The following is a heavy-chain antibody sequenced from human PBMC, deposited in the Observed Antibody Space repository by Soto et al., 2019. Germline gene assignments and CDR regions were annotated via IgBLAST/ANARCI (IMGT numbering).Heavy chain of an antibody. Sequence: SETLSLTCTVSGGSISSGGYYWSWIRQHPGKGLEWIGYMFYIGSTYYNTSLESRVTISVDPSKNQFSLKLSSVTAADTAVYYCARHHFYCTGGSCYLQAYHYYGLDVWGQGTTVTVSS. CDR3: ARHHFYCTGGSCYLQAYHYYGLDV. CDR2: MFYIGST. V-gene: IGHV4-39*01. CDR1: GGSISSGGYY. D-gene: IGHD2-15*01. J-gene: IGHJ6*02.